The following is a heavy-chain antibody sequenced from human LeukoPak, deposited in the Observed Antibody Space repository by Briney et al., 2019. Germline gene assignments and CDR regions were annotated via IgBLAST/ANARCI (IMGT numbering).Heavy chain of an antibody. CDR3: ASPEGGYDSSGYTFDY. V-gene: IGHV4-59*01. CDR1: GGSISSYY. J-gene: IGHJ4*02. CDR2: IYYSGST. Sequence: SETLSLTCTVSGGSISSYYWSWIRQPPGKGLEWIGYIYYSGSTNYNPSLKSRVTISVDTSKNQFSLKLSSVTAADTAVYYCASPEGGYDSSGYTFDYWGQGTLVTVSS. D-gene: IGHD3-22*01.